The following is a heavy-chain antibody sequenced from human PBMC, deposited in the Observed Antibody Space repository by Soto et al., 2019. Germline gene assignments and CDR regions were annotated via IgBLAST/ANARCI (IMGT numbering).Heavy chain of an antibody. CDR3: ARGPTNNWGSSRWFDP. Sequence: SETLSLTCAVYGGSFSGYYWSWIRQPPGKGLEWIGEINHSGSTNYNPSLKSRVTISVDTSKNQFSLKRSSVTASDTAVYYCARGPTNNWGSSRWFDPWGQGTLVTVSS. J-gene: IGHJ5*02. CDR1: GGSFSGYY. D-gene: IGHD7-27*01. CDR2: INHSGST. V-gene: IGHV4-34*01.